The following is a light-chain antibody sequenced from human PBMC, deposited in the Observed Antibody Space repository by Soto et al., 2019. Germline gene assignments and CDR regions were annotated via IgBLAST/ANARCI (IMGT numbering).Light chain of an antibody. J-gene: IGLJ1*01. CDR2: EVS. V-gene: IGLV2-8*01. CDR3: SSYAGSNDFV. CDR1: SSDVGAYDF. Sequence: QSVLTQPPSASGSPGLAATLFCTGTSSDVGAYDFVSWYQRHPGKAPKLVIFEVSKRPSGVPDRFSGSKSGNTASLTVSGLQAEDEADYYCSSYAGSNDFVFGTGTKVTV.